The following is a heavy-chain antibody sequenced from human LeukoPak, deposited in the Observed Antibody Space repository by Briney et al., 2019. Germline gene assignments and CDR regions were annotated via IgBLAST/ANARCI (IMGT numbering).Heavy chain of an antibody. CDR3: ATSIVAIRGIDY. J-gene: IGHJ4*02. CDR2: INPNSGGT. D-gene: IGHD5-12*01. Sequence: ASVKVSCKASGYTFSGYFVHWVRQAPGQGLEWMGWINPNSGGTNYAQKFQGRVTMTRDTSISTAYMELSRLRSDDTAVYYCATSIVAIRGIDYWGQGTLVTVSS. V-gene: IGHV1-2*02. CDR1: GYTFSGYF.